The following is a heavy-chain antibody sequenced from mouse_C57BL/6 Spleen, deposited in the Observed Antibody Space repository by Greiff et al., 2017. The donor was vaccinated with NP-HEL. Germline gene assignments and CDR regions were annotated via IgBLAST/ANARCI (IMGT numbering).Heavy chain of an antibody. Sequence: QVQLQQSGAELVKPGASVKISCKASGYAFSSYWMNWVKQRPGKGLEWIGQIYPGDGDTNYNGKFKGKATLTADKSSSTAYMQLSSLTSEDSAVYFCAIITTVVARYWYFDVWGTGTTVTVSS. D-gene: IGHD1-1*01. CDR2: IYPGDGDT. V-gene: IGHV1-80*01. J-gene: IGHJ1*03. CDR1: GYAFSSYW. CDR3: AIITTVVARYWYFDV.